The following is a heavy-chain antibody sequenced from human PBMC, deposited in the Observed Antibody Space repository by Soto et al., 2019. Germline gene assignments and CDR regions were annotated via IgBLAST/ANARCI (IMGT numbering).Heavy chain of an antibody. V-gene: IGHV3-48*03. CDR2: ISSSGSTI. Sequence: GGSLRISCAASGFTFSSYEMNWVRQAPGKGLEWVSYISSSGSTIYYADSVKGRFTISRDNAKNSLYLQMNSLRAEDKAVYYCERDRSEYYYYGMDVCGQGTTVTFSS. CDR1: GFTFSSYE. CDR3: ERDRSEYYYYGMDV. J-gene: IGHJ6*02.